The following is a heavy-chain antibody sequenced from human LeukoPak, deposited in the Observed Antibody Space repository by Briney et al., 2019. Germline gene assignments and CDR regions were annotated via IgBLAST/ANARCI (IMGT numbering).Heavy chain of an antibody. CDR1: GDSISSYY. CDR3: ARGRYCSSTSCYFEY. J-gene: IGHJ4*02. CDR2: IYYSGST. V-gene: IGHV4-59*01. Sequence: SETLSLTCIVSGDSISSYYWSWIRQPPGKGLEWIGYIYYSGSTNYNPSLKSRVTISVDTSKNQFSLKLSSVTAADTAVYYCARGRYCSSTSCYFEYWGQGTLVTVSS. D-gene: IGHD2-2*01.